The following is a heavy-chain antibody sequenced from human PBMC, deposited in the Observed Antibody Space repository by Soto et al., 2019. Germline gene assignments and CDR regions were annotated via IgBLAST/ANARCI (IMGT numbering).Heavy chain of an antibody. CDR2: INPNSGGT. CDR3: ARAHSSSWPGYYYYGMDV. Sequence: QVQLVQSGAEVKKPGASVKVSCKASGYTFTGYYMHWVRQAPGQGLEWMGWINPNSGGTNYAQKCQGWVTMTRDTSISTAYMELSRLRSDDTAVYYCARAHSSSWPGYYYYGMDVWGQGTTVTVSS. CDR1: GYTFTGYY. D-gene: IGHD6-13*01. V-gene: IGHV1-2*04. J-gene: IGHJ6*02.